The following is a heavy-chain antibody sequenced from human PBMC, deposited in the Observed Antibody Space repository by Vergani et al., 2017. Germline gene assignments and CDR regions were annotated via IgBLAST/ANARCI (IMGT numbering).Heavy chain of an antibody. Sequence: QSQLVQSGDEVKKPGASVKVSCKTSGYSFINYGISWVRQAPGQGLEWLGRVSPYNGNTNYEQKIQGRVTMTTDTSTRTAYMQLRSLSFDDTAVYYCARDGFYDSIRGSYHPPSYYGMGVWGQGTKVTVAS. V-gene: IGHV1-18*01. CDR2: VSPYNGNT. J-gene: IGHJ6*02. D-gene: IGHD3-16*02. CDR3: ARDGFYDSIRGSYHPPSYYGMGV. CDR1: GYSFINYG.